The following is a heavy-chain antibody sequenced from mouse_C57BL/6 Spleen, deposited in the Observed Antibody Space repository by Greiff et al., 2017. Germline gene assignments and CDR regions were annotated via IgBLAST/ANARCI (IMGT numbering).Heavy chain of an antibody. J-gene: IGHJ2*01. CDR3: ARGDEGFDY. V-gene: IGHV3-6*01. Sequence: EVKLVESGPGLVKPSQSLSLTCSVTGYSITSGYYWNWIRQFPGNKLEWMGYISYDGSNNYNPSLKNRISITRDTSKNQFFLKLNSVTTEDTATYYCARGDEGFDYWGQGTTLTVSS. CDR1: GYSITSGYY. CDR2: ISYDGSN.